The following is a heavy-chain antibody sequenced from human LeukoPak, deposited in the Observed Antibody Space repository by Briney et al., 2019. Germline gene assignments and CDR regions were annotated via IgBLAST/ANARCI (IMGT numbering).Heavy chain of an antibody. CDR1: GFTFSSNW. D-gene: IGHD1-26*01. J-gene: IGHJ4*02. V-gene: IGHV3-74*01. CDR2: ISSDGSST. Sequence: GGSLRLSCAASGFTFSSNWMYWVRQAPGKGLVWVSYISSDGSSTNYADSVKGRFTISRDNAKNTLYVQMNSLRADDTAVYYCARGRPGNYFDYWGQGTLVTVSS. CDR3: ARGRPGNYFDY.